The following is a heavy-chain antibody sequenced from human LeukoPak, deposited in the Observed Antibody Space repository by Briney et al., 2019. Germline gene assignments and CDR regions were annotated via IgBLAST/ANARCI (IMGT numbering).Heavy chain of an antibody. CDR3: ARGRLPGSQMDRTDY. V-gene: IGHV1-18*01. Sequence: ASVKVSCKASGYTFTSYGISWVRQAPGQGLEWMGWISAYNGNTNYAQKLQGRVTMTTDTSTSTAYMELRSLRSDDTAVYYCARGRLPGSQMDRTDYWGQGTLVTVSS. D-gene: IGHD5-24*01. J-gene: IGHJ4*02. CDR1: GYTFTSYG. CDR2: ISAYNGNT.